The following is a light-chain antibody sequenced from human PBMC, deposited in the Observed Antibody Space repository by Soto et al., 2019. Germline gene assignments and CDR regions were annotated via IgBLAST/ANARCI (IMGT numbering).Light chain of an antibody. CDR1: QSHLHSNGNNY. CDR3: RQGQQIPVT. J-gene: IGKJ5*01. Sequence: DIVMTQSPLSLPVTPGEPASISCRSSQSHLHSNGNNYLDWYLQKPGQSPQLRIYLGSNRASGVTDRFSVSGSGTDYTLKSSRAEAEDVRLSYCRQGQQIPVTTGQGTRLEIK. V-gene: IGKV2-28*01. CDR2: LGS.